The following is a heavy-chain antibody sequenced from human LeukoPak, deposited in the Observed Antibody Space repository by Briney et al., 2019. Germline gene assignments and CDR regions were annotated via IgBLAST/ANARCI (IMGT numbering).Heavy chain of an antibody. CDR2: ISYDGTNK. V-gene: IGHV3-30*04. Sequence: GGSLRLSCVASGFNFNTYAMSWVRQAPGKGLEWVAVISYDGTNKNYADSVKGRFTISRDNSKNTVFLQMNSLRAEDTAVYYCARGIAQTTLNAFDIWGQGTLVTVSS. D-gene: IGHD4-11*01. J-gene: IGHJ3*02. CDR1: GFNFNTYA. CDR3: ARGIAQTTLNAFDI.